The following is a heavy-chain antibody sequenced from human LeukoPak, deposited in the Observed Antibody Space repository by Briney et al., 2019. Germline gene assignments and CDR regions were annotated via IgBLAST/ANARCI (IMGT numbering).Heavy chain of an antibody. CDR1: GFTFTNYA. D-gene: IGHD3-9*01. CDR3: AKWGDYDILTGYYVPDY. V-gene: IGHV3-23*01. J-gene: IGHJ4*02. Sequence: PGGSLRLSCVASGFTFTNYAMSWVRQAPGKGLEWVSAITGSDGSSYYADSVKGRFTISRDNSKNTLYLQVNSLRAEDTAVYCCAKWGDYDILTGYYVPDYWGQGTLVAVSS. CDR2: ITGSDGSS.